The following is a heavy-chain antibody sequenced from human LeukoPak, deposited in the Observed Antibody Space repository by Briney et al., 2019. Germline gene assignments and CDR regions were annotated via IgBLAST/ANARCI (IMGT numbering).Heavy chain of an antibody. D-gene: IGHD2-15*01. V-gene: IGHV1-2*02. CDR1: GYTFAAYY. J-gene: IGHJ6*02. Sequence: ASVKVSCTTSGYTFAAYYIHWVRHAPGQGHEWMGWVNPNGGGTNYAQKFKDRLTMTRDTSISTAYMELSSLGSDDTAVYFCAREGVGGGYAMDVWGQGTTVTVSS. CDR3: AREGVGGGYAMDV. CDR2: VNPNGGGT.